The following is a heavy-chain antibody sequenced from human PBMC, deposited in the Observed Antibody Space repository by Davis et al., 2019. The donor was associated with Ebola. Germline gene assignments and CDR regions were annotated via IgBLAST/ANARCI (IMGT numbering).Heavy chain of an antibody. V-gene: IGHV3-7*03. CDR2: IKQDGSEK. CDR1: GFTFSSYE. D-gene: IGHD6-13*01. Sequence: GGSLRLSCAASGFTFSSYEMNWVRQAPGKGLEWVANIKQDGSEKYYVDSVKGRFTISRDTSKNTLYLQMNSLRADDTAVYYCAKQADSSSWYYFDYWGQGTLVTVSS. J-gene: IGHJ4*02. CDR3: AKQADSSSWYYFDY.